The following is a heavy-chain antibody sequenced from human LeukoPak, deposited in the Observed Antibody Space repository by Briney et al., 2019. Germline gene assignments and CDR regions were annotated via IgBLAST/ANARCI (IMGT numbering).Heavy chain of an antibody. CDR3: ARGKSEVPRYCSSTSCYAGKYFQH. CDR2: INHSGST. Sequence: PSETLSLTCAVYGGSFSGYYWSWIRQPPGKGLEWIGEINHSGSTNYYPSLKSRVTISVDTSKNQFSLKLSSVTAADTAVYYCARGKSEVPRYCSSTSCYAGKYFQHWGQGTLVTVSS. V-gene: IGHV4-34*01. CDR1: GGSFSGYY. D-gene: IGHD2-2*01. J-gene: IGHJ1*01.